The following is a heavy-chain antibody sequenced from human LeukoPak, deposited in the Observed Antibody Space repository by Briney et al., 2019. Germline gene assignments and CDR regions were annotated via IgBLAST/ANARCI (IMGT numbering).Heavy chain of an antibody. V-gene: IGHV4-39*01. Sequence: SETLSLTCTVSGGSISSSSYYWGWIRQPPGKGLEWIGSIYYSGSTYYNPSIKSRVTISVDTSKNQFSLKLSSVTAADTAVYYCARHENIVVVVAATGNWFDPWGQGTLVTVSS. CDR3: ARHENIVVVVAATGNWFDP. CDR1: GGSISSSSYY. D-gene: IGHD2-15*01. CDR2: IYYSGST. J-gene: IGHJ5*02.